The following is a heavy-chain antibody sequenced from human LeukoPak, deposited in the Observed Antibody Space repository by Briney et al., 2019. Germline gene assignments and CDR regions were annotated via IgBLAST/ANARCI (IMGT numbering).Heavy chain of an antibody. J-gene: IGHJ4*02. D-gene: IGHD3-22*01. Sequence: GESLKISCAASGFTFSSYAMSWVRQAPGKGLEWVSAISGSGGSTYYADSVKGRFTISRDNSKNTLYLQMNSLRAEDTAVYYCAKDLGDSSGYYYRYFDYWGQGTLVTVSS. V-gene: IGHV3-23*01. CDR2: ISGSGGST. CDR3: AKDLGDSSGYYYRYFDY. CDR1: GFTFSSYA.